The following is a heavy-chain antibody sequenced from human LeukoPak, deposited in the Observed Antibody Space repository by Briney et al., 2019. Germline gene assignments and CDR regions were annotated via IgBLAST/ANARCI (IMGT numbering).Heavy chain of an antibody. CDR3: ARGQYYYEPLDP. J-gene: IGHJ5*02. Sequence: GGSLRLSCAASGFTFSDYYMNWIRQAPGKGLEWVSYISSSGSTIYYPDSVKGRFTISRDNAKNSLYLQMNSLRAEDTAVYYCARGQYYYEPLDPWGQGTLVTVSS. CDR1: GFTFSDYY. D-gene: IGHD3-22*01. CDR2: ISSSGSTI. V-gene: IGHV3-11*01.